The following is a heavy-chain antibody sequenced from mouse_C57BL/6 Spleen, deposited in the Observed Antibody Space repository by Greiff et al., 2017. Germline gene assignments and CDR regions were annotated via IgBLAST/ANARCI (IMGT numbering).Heavy chain of an antibody. CDR1: GYTFSSYG. CDR3: ARSITTVVATDYYDY. J-gene: IGHJ2*01. Sequence: EVQLQQSGGDLVKPGGSLKLSCAASGYTFSSYGMSWVRQTPGKRLEWVATISSEGSYTHYPDSVKGRFTITRDKAKNTLYLQMSSLKSEDTAMYYCARSITTVVATDYYDYWGQGTTLTVSS. D-gene: IGHD1-1*01. V-gene: IGHV5-6*01. CDR2: ISSEGSYT.